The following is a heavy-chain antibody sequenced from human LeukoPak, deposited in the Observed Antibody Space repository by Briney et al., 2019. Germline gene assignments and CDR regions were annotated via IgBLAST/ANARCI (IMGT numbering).Heavy chain of an antibody. Sequence: SQTLSLTCTVSGGSISSGGYYWSWIRQHPGKGLEWIGYIYYSGSTYYNPSLKSRVTISVDTSKNQFSLKLSSVTAADTAVYYCARGRFFTLGVVMITLERVEFDYWGQGTLVTVSS. CDR3: ARGRFFTLGVVMITLERVEFDY. D-gene: IGHD3-3*01. CDR2: IYYSGST. J-gene: IGHJ4*02. V-gene: IGHV4-31*03. CDR1: GGSISSGGYY.